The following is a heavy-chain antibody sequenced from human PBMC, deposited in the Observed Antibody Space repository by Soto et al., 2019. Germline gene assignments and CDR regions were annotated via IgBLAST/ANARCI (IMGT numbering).Heavy chain of an antibody. V-gene: IGHV4-31*03. CDR3: ARSAQWDGFDP. CDR2: ISYSGST. Sequence: QVQLQESGPGLVRPSQTLSLTCTVSAGSISTINYYWSWIRQHPEKGLEWIGYISYSGSTFYHSSLKXRLTXSXYTSKKQFSLTLTSVTAADTAVYYCARSAQWDGFDPWGQGTMVTVSS. D-gene: IGHD2-8*01. CDR1: AGSISTINYY. J-gene: IGHJ3*01.